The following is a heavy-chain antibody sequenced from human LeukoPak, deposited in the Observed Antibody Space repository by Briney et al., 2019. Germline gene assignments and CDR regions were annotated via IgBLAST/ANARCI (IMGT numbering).Heavy chain of an antibody. CDR2: ISSSGSTI. D-gene: IGHD3-16*01. V-gene: IGHV3-48*04. CDR1: GFTFSSYS. Sequence: GGSLRLSCAASGFTFSSYSMNWVRQAPGKGLEWVSSISSSGSTIYYADSVKGRFTISRDNAKNSLYLQMNSLRAEDTAVYYCAREGVSLGWNWFDPWGQGALVTVSS. CDR3: AREGVSLGWNWFDP. J-gene: IGHJ5*02.